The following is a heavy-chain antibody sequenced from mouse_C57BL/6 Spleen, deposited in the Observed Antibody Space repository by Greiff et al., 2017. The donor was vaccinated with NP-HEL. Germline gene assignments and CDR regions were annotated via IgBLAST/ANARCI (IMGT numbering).Heavy chain of an antibody. J-gene: IGHJ3*01. CDR2: FYPGSGSI. Sequence: QVHVKQSGAELVKPGASVKLSCKASGYTFTEYTIHWVKQRSGQGLEWIGWFYPGSGSIKYNEKFKDKATLTADKSSSTVYMELSRLTSEDSAVYFCARHEAHQGYWDVGAWFAYWGQGTLVTVSA. V-gene: IGHV1-62-2*01. CDR3: ARHEAHQGYWDVGAWFAY. D-gene: IGHD4-1*01. CDR1: GYTFTEYT.